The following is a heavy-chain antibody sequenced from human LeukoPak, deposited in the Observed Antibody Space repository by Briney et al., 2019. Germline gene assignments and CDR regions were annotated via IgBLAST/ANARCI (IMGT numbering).Heavy chain of an antibody. CDR1: GFTFSNYY. Sequence: GGSLRLSCAASGFTFSNYYMSWIRQAPGKGLEGVSYISSSGSTIYYADSVKGRFTISRDNAKNSLYLQMNSLRAEDTAVYYCASDSSGYLDAFDIWGQGTMVTVSS. CDR3: ASDSSGYLDAFDI. CDR2: ISSSGSTI. V-gene: IGHV3-11*04. J-gene: IGHJ3*02. D-gene: IGHD3-22*01.